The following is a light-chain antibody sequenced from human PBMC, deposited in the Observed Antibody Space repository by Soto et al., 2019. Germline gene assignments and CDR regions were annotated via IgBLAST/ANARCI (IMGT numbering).Light chain of an antibody. Sequence: QSALTQPASVSGSPGQSITISCTGTSSDVGGYNYVSWYQQHPGKAPKLIIYEVSNRPSGVSNSFSGSKSVNTASLTISGLQAEDEADYYSNSYTDSTTLYVLFGERTKLTVL. V-gene: IGLV2-14*01. CDR2: EVS. J-gene: IGLJ2*01. CDR3: NSYTDSTTLYVL. CDR1: SSDVGGYNY.